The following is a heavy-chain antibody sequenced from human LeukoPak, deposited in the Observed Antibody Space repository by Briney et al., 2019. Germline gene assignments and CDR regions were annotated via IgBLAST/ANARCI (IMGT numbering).Heavy chain of an antibody. CDR3: VRXXXXXNGNXRGFEH. Sequence: SETLSLTCTVSGGSISSSSYYWGWIRQPPGKGLEWIASIYHSGSTYYNPSLKSRVTISVDTSKNHFSLMLNYVRDADTAVYXCVRXXXXXNGNXRGFEHWGQGTLVTVSS. CDR1: GGSISSSSYY. V-gene: IGHV4-39*01. CDR2: IYHSGST. J-gene: IGHJ4*02. D-gene: IGHD2/OR15-2a*01.